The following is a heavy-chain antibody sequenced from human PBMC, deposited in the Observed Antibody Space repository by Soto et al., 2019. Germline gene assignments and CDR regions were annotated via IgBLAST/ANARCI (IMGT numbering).Heavy chain of an antibody. J-gene: IGHJ6*03. D-gene: IGHD2-2*01. V-gene: IGHV4-59*01. CDR2: IYYSGST. Sequence: PSETLSLTCTVSGGSISSYFWSWIWQPPGKGLEWIGYIYYSGSTNYNPSLKSRVTISVDTSKNPFSLTLSSVTAADTAVYYCARGTIVVVPAAHIRDYYYIDVWGKGTTVTVSS. CDR3: ARGTIVVVPAAHIRDYYYIDV. CDR1: GGSISSYF.